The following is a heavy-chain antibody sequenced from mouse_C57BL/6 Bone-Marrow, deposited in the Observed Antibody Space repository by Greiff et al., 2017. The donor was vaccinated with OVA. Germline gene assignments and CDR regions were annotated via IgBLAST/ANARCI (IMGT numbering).Heavy chain of an antibody. CDR3: TRPYDYGYAMDY. CDR2: IRNKANNHAT. J-gene: IGHJ4*01. D-gene: IGHD2-4*01. V-gene: IGHV6-6*01. Sequence: EVKVEESGGGLVQPGGSMKLSCAASGFTFSDAWMDWVRQSPEKGLEWVAEIRNKANNHATYYAESVKGRFTISRDDYKSSVYLQMNSLRAEDTGIYYCTRPYDYGYAMDYWGQGTSVTVSS. CDR1: GFTFSDAW.